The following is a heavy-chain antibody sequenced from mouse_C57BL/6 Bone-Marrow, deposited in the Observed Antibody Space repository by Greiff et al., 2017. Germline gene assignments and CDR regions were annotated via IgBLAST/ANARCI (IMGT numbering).Heavy chain of an antibody. J-gene: IGHJ2*01. CDR3: IVSHFDY. V-gene: IGHV1-59*01. D-gene: IGHD2-5*01. CDR1: GYTFTSYW. Sequence: QVQLQQPGAELVRPGTSVKLSCKASGYTFTSYWMHWVKQRPGQGLEWIGVIDPSDSYTNYNQKFKGKATLTVDTSSSTAYMQLSSLTSEDSAVYDTIVSHFDYWGQGTTLTVSS. CDR2: IDPSDSYT.